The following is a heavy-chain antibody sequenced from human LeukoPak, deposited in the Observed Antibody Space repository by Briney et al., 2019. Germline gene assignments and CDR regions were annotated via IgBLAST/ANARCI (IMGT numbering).Heavy chain of an antibody. D-gene: IGHD3-22*01. CDR2: IYYSGST. Sequence: SETLSLTCTVSGSSISSGGYYWSWNRQHPGKGLEWIGYIYYSGSTYYNPSLKSRVTISVGTSKNQFSLKLSSVTAADTAVYYCARGGGSSGYYLDYWGQGTLVTVSS. CDR1: GSSISSGGYY. CDR3: ARGGGSSGYYLDY. V-gene: IGHV4-31*03. J-gene: IGHJ4*02.